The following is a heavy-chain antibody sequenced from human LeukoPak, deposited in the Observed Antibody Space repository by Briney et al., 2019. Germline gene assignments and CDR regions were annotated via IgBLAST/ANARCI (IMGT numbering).Heavy chain of an antibody. Sequence: SVKASCKASGGTFSSYAISWVRQAPGQGLEWMGGIIPIFGTANYAQKFQGRVTITTDESTSTAYMELSSLRSEDTAMYYCAGGIGYCSSTSCYEYFQHWGQGTLVTVSS. J-gene: IGHJ1*01. V-gene: IGHV1-69*05. D-gene: IGHD2-2*01. CDR2: IIPIFGTA. CDR3: AGGIGYCSSTSCYEYFQH. CDR1: GGTFSSYA.